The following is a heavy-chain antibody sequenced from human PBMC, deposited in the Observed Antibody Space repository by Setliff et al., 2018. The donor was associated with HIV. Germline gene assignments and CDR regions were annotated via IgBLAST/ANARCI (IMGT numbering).Heavy chain of an antibody. CDR3: LLPCTSGWHNWADP. Sequence: GGSLRLSCAASGFTFSSFAMTWVRQAPGKGLEWVSAISASGGSTYYADSVKGRFTISRDNSKNTLYLQMSSLRAEDTAMYYCLLPCTSGWHNWADPWGQGTLVTVSS. CDR1: GFTFSSFA. V-gene: IGHV3-23*01. J-gene: IGHJ5*02. D-gene: IGHD2-8*01. CDR2: ISASGGST.